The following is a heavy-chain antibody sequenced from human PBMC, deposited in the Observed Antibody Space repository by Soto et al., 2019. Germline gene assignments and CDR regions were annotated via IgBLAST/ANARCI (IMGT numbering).Heavy chain of an antibody. Sequence: SETLSLTCTVSVGSISSGDYYWSWIRQPPGKGLEWIGYIYYSGSTYYNPSLKSRVTISVDTSKNQFSLKLSSVTAADTAVYYCARDGNYDYVWGSYRHRYYGMDVWGQGTTVTVSS. CDR1: VGSISSGDYY. D-gene: IGHD3-16*02. CDR2: IYYSGST. CDR3: ARDGNYDYVWGSYRHRYYGMDV. J-gene: IGHJ6*02. V-gene: IGHV4-30-4*01.